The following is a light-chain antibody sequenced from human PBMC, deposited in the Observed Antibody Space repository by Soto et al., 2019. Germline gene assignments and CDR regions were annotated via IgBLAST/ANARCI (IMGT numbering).Light chain of an antibody. Sequence: QSVLPQPPSASGAPGQRVTISWSGSSSNIGSNYVYWYQQLPGTAPKLLIYRNNQRPSGVPDRFSGSKSGTSASLAISGLRSEDEADYYCAAWDDSLSGYVFGTGTKVTVL. CDR3: AAWDDSLSGYV. CDR1: SSNIGSNY. CDR2: RNN. J-gene: IGLJ1*01. V-gene: IGLV1-47*01.